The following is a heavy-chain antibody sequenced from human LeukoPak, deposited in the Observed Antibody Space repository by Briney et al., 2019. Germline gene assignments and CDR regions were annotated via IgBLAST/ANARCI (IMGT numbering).Heavy chain of an antibody. CDR1: GGTFSSYA. CDR2: IIPIFGTA. Sequence: SVKVSCKASGGTFSSYAISWVRQAPGQGLEWMGGIIPIFGTANYAQKFQGRVTITADESTSTAYMELSSMRSEDTAVYYCARCDFWSGYSDFDYWGQGTLVTVSS. D-gene: IGHD3-3*01. J-gene: IGHJ4*02. CDR3: ARCDFWSGYSDFDY. V-gene: IGHV1-69*13.